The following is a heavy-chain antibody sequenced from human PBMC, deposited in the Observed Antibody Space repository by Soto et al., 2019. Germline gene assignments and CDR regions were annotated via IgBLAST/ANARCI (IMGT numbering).Heavy chain of an antibody. J-gene: IGHJ6*02. CDR1: RFTFSAFG. CDR2: ISYDGILK. Sequence: GGSLGLSFESSRFTFSAFGMHWFRQSPGKGLEWVAIISYDGILKYYADPVKGRFTISRDTSKSALYLQMNSLRPEDTAVYYCAKDFKISGGHYGSLNYYYGMDVWGQGTTVTVSS. CDR3: AKDFKISGGHYGSLNYYYGMDV. D-gene: IGHD3-10*01. V-gene: IGHV3-30*18.